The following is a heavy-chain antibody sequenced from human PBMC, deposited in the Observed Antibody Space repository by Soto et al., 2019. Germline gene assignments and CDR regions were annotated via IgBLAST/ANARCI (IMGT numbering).Heavy chain of an antibody. D-gene: IGHD3-22*01. CDR3: AKDTASLITMIVVVITALDY. Sequence: QVQLVESGGGVVQPGRSLRLSCAASGFTFSSYGMHWVRQAPGKGLEWVAVISYDGSNKYYADSVKGRFTISRDNSKNTLYLQMNSLRAEDTAVYYCAKDTASLITMIVVVITALDYWGQGTLVTVSS. CDR1: GFTFSSYG. CDR2: ISYDGSNK. J-gene: IGHJ4*02. V-gene: IGHV3-30*18.